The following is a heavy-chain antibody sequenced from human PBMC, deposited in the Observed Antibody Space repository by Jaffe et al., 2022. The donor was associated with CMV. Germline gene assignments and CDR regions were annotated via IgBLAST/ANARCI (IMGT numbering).Heavy chain of an antibody. V-gene: IGHV3-23*01. J-gene: IGHJ1*01. CDR2: ITGSGGST. CDR1: GFTFSTYA. CDR3: ATDTRPGGY. D-gene: IGHD3-10*01. Sequence: EVQLLESGGHLVQPGGSLRLSCAASGFTFSTYAMSWVRQSPGKGLEWVSAITGSGGSTFYADSVKGRFTISRDNPNNTLFLHLDSLRVEDTAVYYCATDTRPGGYWGPGTQVTVSS.